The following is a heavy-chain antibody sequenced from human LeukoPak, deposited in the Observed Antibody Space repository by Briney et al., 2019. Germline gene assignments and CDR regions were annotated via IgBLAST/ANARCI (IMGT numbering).Heavy chain of an antibody. Sequence: PGGSLRLSCAASGFTFSSYGMPWVRQAPGKGLEWVAFIRYDGSNKYYADSVKGRFTISRDNSKNTLYLQMNSLRAEDTAVYYCAKDRRYCSSTSCRWVPAGGVYWGQGTLVTVSS. J-gene: IGHJ4*02. CDR3: AKDRRYCSSTSCRWVPAGGVY. CDR2: IRYDGSNK. CDR1: GFTFSSYG. D-gene: IGHD2-2*01. V-gene: IGHV3-30*02.